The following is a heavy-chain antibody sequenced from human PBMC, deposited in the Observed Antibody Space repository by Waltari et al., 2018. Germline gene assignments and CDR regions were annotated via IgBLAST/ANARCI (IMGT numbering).Heavy chain of an antibody. CDR1: GGSFSGYY. Sequence: QVQLQQWGAGLLKPSETLSLTCAVYGGSFSGYYWSWIRQPPGKGLEWIGEINHSGSTDHNPSLKSRVTISVDTSKNQFSLKLSSVTAADTAVYYCARRRGRWGTNWFDPWGQGTLVTVSS. V-gene: IGHV4-34*01. CDR3: ARRRGRWGTNWFDP. J-gene: IGHJ5*02. CDR2: INHSGST. D-gene: IGHD3-10*01.